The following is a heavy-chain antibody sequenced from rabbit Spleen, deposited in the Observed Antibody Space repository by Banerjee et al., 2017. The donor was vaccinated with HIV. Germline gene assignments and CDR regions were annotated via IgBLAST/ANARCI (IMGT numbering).Heavy chain of an antibody. CDR3: ARDTSSSFSSYGMDL. CDR1: GVSFSGDSY. CDR2: IDRGSSGFT. Sequence: QSLEESGGDLVKPGASLTLTCIASGVSFSGDSYMCWVRQAPGRGLEWIACIDRGSSGFTYFASWAKGRFTISKTSSTTVTLQMTSLTAADTATYFCARDTSSSFSSYGMDLWGPGTLVTVS. D-gene: IGHD1-1*01. J-gene: IGHJ6*01. V-gene: IGHV1S40*01.